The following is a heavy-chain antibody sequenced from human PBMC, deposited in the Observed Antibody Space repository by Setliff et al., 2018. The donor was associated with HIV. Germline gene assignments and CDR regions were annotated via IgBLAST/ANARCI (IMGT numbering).Heavy chain of an antibody. Sequence: GSLRLSCAASGFTVNNNYMSWVRQAPGKGLEWVSVLYSGGSTYYADSVKGRFTISRDNARNSLYLQLNSLRADDTAVYYCARSSLGTATHFDSWGQGTLVTVSS. V-gene: IGHV3-66*01. J-gene: IGHJ4*02. CDR1: GFTVNNNY. CDR2: LYSGGST. D-gene: IGHD2-15*01. CDR3: ARSSLGTATHFDS.